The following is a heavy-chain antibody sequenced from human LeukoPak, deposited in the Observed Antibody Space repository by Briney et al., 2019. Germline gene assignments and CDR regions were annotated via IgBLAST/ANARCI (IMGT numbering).Heavy chain of an antibody. V-gene: IGHV4-34*01. CDR2: INHSGST. Sequence: SETLSLTCAVYGGSFSGYYWSWIRQPPGKGLEWIGEINHSGSTNYNPSLKSRVTISVDTSKNQFSLKLSSVTAADTAVYYCARGRQQWLVPGYYFDYWGQGTLVTVSS. CDR3: ARGRQQWLVPGYYFDY. J-gene: IGHJ4*02. D-gene: IGHD6-19*01. CDR1: GGSFSGYY.